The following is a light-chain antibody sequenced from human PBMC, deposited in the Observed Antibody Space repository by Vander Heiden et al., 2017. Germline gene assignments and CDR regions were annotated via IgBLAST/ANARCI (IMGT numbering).Light chain of an antibody. CDR3: QQRSNWQIT. J-gene: IGKJ5*01. CDR2: DAS. CDR1: QSVSSY. V-gene: IGKV3-11*01. Sequence: EIVLTQSPATLSLSPGERATLSCRASQSVSSYLAWYQQKPGQAPRLLIYDASNRATGIPARFSGSGSGTDFTLTISSLEPEDFAVYYCQQRSNWQITFGQGTQVEIK.